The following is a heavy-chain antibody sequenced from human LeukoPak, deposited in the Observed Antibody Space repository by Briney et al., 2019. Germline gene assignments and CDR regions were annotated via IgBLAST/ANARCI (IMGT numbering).Heavy chain of an antibody. CDR1: GGSISSGSYY. D-gene: IGHD3-22*01. V-gene: IGHV4-61*02. CDR2: IYTSGST. Sequence: PSQTLSLTCTVSGGSISSGSYYWSWIRQPAGKGLERIGRIYTSGSTNYNPSLKSRVTISVDTSKNQFSLKLSSVTAADTAVYYCARDDSSGYWKGNWFDPWGQGTLVTVSS. CDR3: ARDDSSGYWKGNWFDP. J-gene: IGHJ5*02.